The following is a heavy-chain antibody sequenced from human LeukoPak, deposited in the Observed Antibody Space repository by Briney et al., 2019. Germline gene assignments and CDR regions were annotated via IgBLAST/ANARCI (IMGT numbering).Heavy chain of an antibody. CDR2: ISAYNGNT. CDR1: GYTFTSCG. Sequence: ASVKVSCKASGYTFTSCGISWVRQAPGQGLEWMGWISAYNGNTNYAQKLQGRVTMTTDTSTSTAYMELRSLRSDDTAVYYCARSIYDFWSGYPYFDYWGQGTLVTVSS. CDR3: ARSIYDFWSGYPYFDY. J-gene: IGHJ4*02. D-gene: IGHD3-3*01. V-gene: IGHV1-18*01.